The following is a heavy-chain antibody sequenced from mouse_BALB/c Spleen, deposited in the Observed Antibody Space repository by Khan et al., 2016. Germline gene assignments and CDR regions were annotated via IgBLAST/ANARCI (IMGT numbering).Heavy chain of an antibody. CDR2: ISGGGSYT. D-gene: IGHD1-1*01. V-gene: IGHV5-9-2*01. CDR3: ARNYGSSYPDY. CDR1: GFTFSSYG. Sequence: EVQLVESGGGLVKPGGSLKLSCAASGFTFSSYGMSWVRQTPEKRLEWVATISGGGSYTYYPDSVKGRFTISRDNAKTNLYLQMSSLRSEDTALYYCARNYGSSYPDYWGQGTSVTVSS. J-gene: IGHJ4*01.